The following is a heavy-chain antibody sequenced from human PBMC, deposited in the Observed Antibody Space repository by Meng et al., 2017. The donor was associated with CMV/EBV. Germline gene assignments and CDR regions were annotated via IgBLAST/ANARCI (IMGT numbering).Heavy chain of an antibody. CDR2: ISGNSGST. V-gene: IGHV3-23*01. J-gene: IGHJ4*02. D-gene: IGHD1/OR15-1a*01. Sequence: GGSLRLSCATSGFTFNIYAITWVRQAPGKGLEWVSSISGNSGSTYYADSVKGRVTISRDNSKNTLYLQMNSLRAEDTAVYYCARSLTGTGYFFDYWGQPPLVTVSS. CDR3: ARSLTGTGYFFDY. CDR1: GFTFNIYA.